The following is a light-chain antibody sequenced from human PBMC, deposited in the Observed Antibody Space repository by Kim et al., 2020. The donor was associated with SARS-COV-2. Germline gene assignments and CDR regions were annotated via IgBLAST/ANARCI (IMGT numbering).Light chain of an antibody. CDR1: QDISNH. CDR2: DAT. J-gene: IGKJ4*01. V-gene: IGKV1-33*01. CDR3: QHYDDLPPT. Sequence: DIQMTQSPSSLSASIGDRVTITCQASQDISNHLNWYQQKPGKAPKLLIYDATNLETGVPSRFSGSGSGTDFTFTISSLQAEDTVTYYCQHYDDLPPTFGGGTKLEI.